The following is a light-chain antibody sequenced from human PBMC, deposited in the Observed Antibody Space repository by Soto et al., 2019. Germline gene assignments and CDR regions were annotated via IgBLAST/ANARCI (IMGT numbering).Light chain of an antibody. V-gene: IGLV2-14*01. CDR1: SSDVGAYNY. CDR3: TSYTSGSTPVV. J-gene: IGLJ2*01. CDR2: EVT. Sequence: QSALTQPASVSGSPGQSITISCTGTSSDVGAYNYVSWYQQHPGKAPKLMIYEVTYRPSGVSNRFSGAKSGNTASLTISGLRPEDEADYYCTSYTSGSTPVVFGGGTKLTVL.